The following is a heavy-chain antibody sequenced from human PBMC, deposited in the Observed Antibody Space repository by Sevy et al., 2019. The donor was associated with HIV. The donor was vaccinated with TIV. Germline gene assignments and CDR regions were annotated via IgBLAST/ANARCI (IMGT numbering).Heavy chain of an antibody. CDR1: GFTFSSYS. D-gene: IGHD3-22*01. J-gene: IGHJ4*02. CDR3: ARDEGYDSNGYYYDRYFDY. CDR2: ISSSSSYI. V-gene: IGHV3-21*01. Sequence: GGSLRLSCAASGFTFSSYSMNWVRQAPGKGLEWVSSISSSSSYIYCADSVKGRFTISRDNAKNSLYLQMNSLRAKDTAVYYCARDEGYDSNGYYYDRYFDYWGQGTLVTVSS.